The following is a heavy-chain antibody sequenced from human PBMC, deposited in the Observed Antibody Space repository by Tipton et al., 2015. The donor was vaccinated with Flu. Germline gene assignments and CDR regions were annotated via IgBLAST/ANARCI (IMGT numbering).Heavy chain of an antibody. J-gene: IGHJ6*02. CDR3: ARGRARILATIQLYYYGLDD. CDR2: VDRSGGI. CDR1: VDSFSGYY. Sequence: TLSLTCAVYVDSFSGYYWLWIRQAPGKGLEWIGEVDRSGGINYNPSLKSRVTISADTSKNQFSLRVNSVTAADTAVYYCARGRARILATIQLYYYGLDDWGQGTLVTVSS. V-gene: IGHV4-34*01. D-gene: IGHD5-12*01.